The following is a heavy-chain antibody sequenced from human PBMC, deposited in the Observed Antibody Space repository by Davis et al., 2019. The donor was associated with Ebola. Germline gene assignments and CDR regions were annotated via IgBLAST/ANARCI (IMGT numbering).Heavy chain of an antibody. CDR2: ISGSGGST. D-gene: IGHD6-13*01. CDR1: VITFSSYA. J-gene: IGHJ4*02. Sequence: GESLKISCTDSVITFSSYAMSWVRQAPGKGLEWVSAISGSGGSTYYADSVKGRFTISRDNSKNTLYLQMNSLRAEDTAVYYCARVEQQLGNDYWGQGTLVTVSS. CDR3: ARVEQQLGNDY. V-gene: IGHV3-23*01.